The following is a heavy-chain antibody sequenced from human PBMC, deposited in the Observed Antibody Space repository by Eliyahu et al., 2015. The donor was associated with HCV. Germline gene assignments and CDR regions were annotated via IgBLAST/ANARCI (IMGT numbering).Heavy chain of an antibody. Sequence: QVQLVESGGGVVQPGRSLRLSCAASGFTFSXYAMHWVRQAPGKGLEWVAVISYDGSNKYYADSVKGRFTISRDNSKNTLYLQMNSLRAEDTAVYYCARDLLRRIVGANYYGYWGQGTLVTVSS. CDR3: ARDLLRRIVGANYYGY. D-gene: IGHD1-26*01. CDR2: ISYDGSNK. CDR1: GFTFSXYA. J-gene: IGHJ4*02. V-gene: IGHV3-30-3*01.